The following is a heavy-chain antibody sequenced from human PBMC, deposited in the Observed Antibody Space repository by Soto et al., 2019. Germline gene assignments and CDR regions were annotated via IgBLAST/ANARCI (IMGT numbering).Heavy chain of an antibody. CDR1: GFSLSTTGVG. V-gene: IGHV2-5*01. J-gene: IGHJ4*02. CDR2: IYLHDDK. Sequence: QITLKESGPTLVKPTQTLTLTCTFSGFSLSTTGVGVSWIRQPPGKALEWLALIYLHDDKRYSPSLKSRLTITKDTSKNRVVLTMTNMDPVDTATYYCTHRGGATVGLYYFDCWGQGALVTVST. D-gene: IGHD3-16*01. CDR3: THRGGATVGLYYFDC.